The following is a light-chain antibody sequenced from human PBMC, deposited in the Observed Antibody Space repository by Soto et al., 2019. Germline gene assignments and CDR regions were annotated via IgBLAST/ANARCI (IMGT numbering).Light chain of an antibody. J-gene: IGLJ1*01. V-gene: IGLV1-40*01. Sequence: SVLTQPPSVSGAPGQRVTISCTGSSSNIGAHYDVHWYQQLPGTAPKLLIYGNSNRPSGVPDRFSGSKSGTSASLGITGLQTGDEADYYCGAWDDRLTAYVFGSGTKVTVL. CDR2: GNS. CDR1: SSNIGAHYD. CDR3: GAWDDRLTAYV.